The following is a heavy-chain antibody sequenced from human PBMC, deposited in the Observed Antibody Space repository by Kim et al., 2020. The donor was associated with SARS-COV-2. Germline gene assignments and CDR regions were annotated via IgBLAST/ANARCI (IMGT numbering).Heavy chain of an antibody. D-gene: IGHD5-12*01. CDR3: ARGGRGYSPFDY. J-gene: IGHJ4*02. V-gene: IGHV3-53*01. Sequence: YYAASVKGRFTISRDNSKNQLFLQMNRLRAEDTAVYYCARGGRGYSPFDYWGRGTLVTVSS.